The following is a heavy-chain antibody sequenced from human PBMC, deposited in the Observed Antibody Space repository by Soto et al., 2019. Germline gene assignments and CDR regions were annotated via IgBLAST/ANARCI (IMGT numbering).Heavy chain of an antibody. D-gene: IGHD3-10*01. V-gene: IGHV3-74*01. Sequence: EVQLVESGGGLVQPGESLRLSCAASGFTFDYYWMHWVRQAPGKGLVWVSRVHSDGTTTTYADSVKGRFTISRDTARNTLSLQMSSLGAEDTAIYYCARGDRGGFDLWGHGTVVTVSS. CDR2: VHSDGTTT. J-gene: IGHJ3*01. CDR1: GFTFDYYW. CDR3: ARGDRGGFDL.